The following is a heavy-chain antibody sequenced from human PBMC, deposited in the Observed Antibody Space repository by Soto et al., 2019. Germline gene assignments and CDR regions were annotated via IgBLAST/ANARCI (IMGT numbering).Heavy chain of an antibody. CDR1: GYTFTSYG. V-gene: IGHV1-18*01. CDR2: ISAHNGNT. Sequence: QVQLVQSGPEVKRPGASVKVSCKPSGYTFTSYGISWVRQAPGQGLEWMGWISAHNGNTNYAQKVQGRVTMTTDTSTSTAYMELTSLRSDDTAVYYCARSWYSTTRYFDFWGRGTLVNVSS. D-gene: IGHD1-26*01. CDR3: ARSWYSTTRYFDF. J-gene: IGHJ2*01.